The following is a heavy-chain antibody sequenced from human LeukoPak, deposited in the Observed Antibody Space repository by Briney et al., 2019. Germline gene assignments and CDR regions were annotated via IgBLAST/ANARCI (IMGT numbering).Heavy chain of an antibody. Sequence: GASVKVSCKASGYTFTSYGISWVRQAPGQGLEWMGWISAYNGNTNYAQKLQGRVTMTTDTSTSTAYMELRSLRSDDTAVYYCAREGDSSGWYTGADASDIWGQGTMVTVSS. V-gene: IGHV1-18*01. D-gene: IGHD6-19*01. J-gene: IGHJ3*02. CDR2: ISAYNGNT. CDR3: AREGDSSGWYTGADASDI. CDR1: GYTFTSYG.